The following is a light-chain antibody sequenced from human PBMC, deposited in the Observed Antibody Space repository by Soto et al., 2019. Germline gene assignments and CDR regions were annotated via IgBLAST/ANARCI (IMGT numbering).Light chain of an antibody. J-gene: IGLJ2*01. CDR2: EVG. CDR3: SSYTSSGTPV. V-gene: IGLV2-14*01. Sequence: QSVLTQPASVSGSPGQSITISCTGTSSDVGGYNYVSWYQQHPGKAPKRLIYEVGNRPSGVSNRFSGSKSGNTASLTISGLQAEDEADYYCSSYTSSGTPVFGGGTKVTVL. CDR1: SSDVGGYNY.